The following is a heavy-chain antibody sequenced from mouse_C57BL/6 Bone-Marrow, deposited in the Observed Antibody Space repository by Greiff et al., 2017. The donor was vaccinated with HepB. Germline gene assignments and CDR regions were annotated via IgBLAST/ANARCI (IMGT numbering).Heavy chain of an antibody. CDR1: GYTFTDYN. V-gene: IGHV1-18*01. J-gene: IGHJ3*01. CDR2: INPNNGGP. D-gene: IGHD2-3*01. Sequence: EVQLQQSGPELVKPGASVKIPCKASGYTFTDYNMDWVKQSHGKSLEWIGDINPNNGGPIYNQKFKGKSTLTVHKSSSTAYMELRSLTSEDTAVYYCARRAYDGYCAGFAYWGQGTLVTVSA. CDR3: ARRAYDGYCAGFAY.